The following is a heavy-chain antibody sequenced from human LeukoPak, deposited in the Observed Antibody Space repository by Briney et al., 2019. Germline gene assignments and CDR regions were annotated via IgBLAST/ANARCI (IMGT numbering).Heavy chain of an antibody. CDR3: ARDWGYCSSTSCYTSYYFDY. CDR2: IWYDGSNK. J-gene: IGHJ4*02. D-gene: IGHD2-2*02. Sequence: GGSLRLSCAASGITFSSYGMHWVRQAPGKGLEWVAVIWYDGSNKYYADSVKGRFTISRDNSKNTLYLQMNSLRAEDTAVYYCARDWGYCSSTSCYTSYYFDYWGQGTLVTVSS. V-gene: IGHV3-33*01. CDR1: GITFSSYG.